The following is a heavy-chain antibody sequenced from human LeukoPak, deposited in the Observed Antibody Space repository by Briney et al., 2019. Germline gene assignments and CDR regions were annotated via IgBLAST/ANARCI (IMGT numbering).Heavy chain of an antibody. V-gene: IGHV3-30*02. Sequence: GGSLRLSCAASGFTFSRHGMHWVRQAPGKGLEWVAFIRYDGSSKYYADSVKGRFTISRDNSKNTLYLQMNSLRAEDTAVYYCAKIDGVVTSFDIWGQGTMVIVSS. CDR2: IRYDGSSK. D-gene: IGHD3-3*01. CDR1: GFTFSRHG. CDR3: AKIDGVVTSFDI. J-gene: IGHJ3*02.